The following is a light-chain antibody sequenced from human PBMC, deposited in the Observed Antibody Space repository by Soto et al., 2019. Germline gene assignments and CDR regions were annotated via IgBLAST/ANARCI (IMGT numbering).Light chain of an antibody. V-gene: IGKV1-27*01. CDR2: ASS. CDR1: QDITNY. Sequence: DIQMTQSPSSLSASVGDRVTITCRASQDITNYLAWYQQKPGKVPKLLIYASSTLQSGVPSRFSGGGSGTDFTLTISSLQPEDVATYYCQKYNGAPRTFGQGTKVEIK. CDR3: QKYNGAPRT. J-gene: IGKJ1*01.